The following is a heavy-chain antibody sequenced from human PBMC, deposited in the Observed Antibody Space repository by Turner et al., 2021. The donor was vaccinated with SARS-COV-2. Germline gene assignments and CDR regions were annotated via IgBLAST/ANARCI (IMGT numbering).Heavy chain of an antibody. CDR2: ISYDGSNK. V-gene: IGHV3-30*18. Sequence: QVQLVESGGGVVQPGRYLRLSCAASGFTFSNYGVHWVRQAPGKGLEWVAVISYDGSNKYYADSVKGRFTISRDNSKNTLYLQMNSLRAEDTAVYYCAKSGGMYCSGGNCYSSYFDYWGQGTLVTVSS. CDR1: GFTFSNYG. CDR3: AKSGGMYCSGGNCYSSYFDY. J-gene: IGHJ4*02. D-gene: IGHD2-15*01.